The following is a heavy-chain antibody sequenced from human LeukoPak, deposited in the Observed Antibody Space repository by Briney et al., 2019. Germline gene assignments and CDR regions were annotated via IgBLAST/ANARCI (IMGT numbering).Heavy chain of an antibody. CDR3: ARPCSSTSCYNAFDI. CDR1: GGSISSSSYY. Sequence: SETLSLTCTVSGGSISSSSYYWGWIRQPPGKGLEWIGSIYYSGSTYYNPSLKGRVTISVDTSKNQFSLKLSSVTAADTAVYYCARPCSSTSCYNAFDIWGQGTMVTVSS. CDR2: IYYSGST. J-gene: IGHJ3*02. V-gene: IGHV4-39*01. D-gene: IGHD2-2*02.